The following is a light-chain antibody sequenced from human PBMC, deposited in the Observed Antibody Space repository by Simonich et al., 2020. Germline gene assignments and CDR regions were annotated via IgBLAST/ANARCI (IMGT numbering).Light chain of an antibody. J-gene: IGKJ2*01. V-gene: IGKV3-11*01. CDR3: QQLNSYPPYT. Sequence: VLTQSPATLSLSPGERATLSCRASQSVSSYLAWYQQKPGQAPRLLIYDASNRATGIPARFSGSGSGTDFTLTISSLEPEDFATYYCQQLNSYPPYTFGQGTKLEIK. CDR2: DAS. CDR1: QSVSSY.